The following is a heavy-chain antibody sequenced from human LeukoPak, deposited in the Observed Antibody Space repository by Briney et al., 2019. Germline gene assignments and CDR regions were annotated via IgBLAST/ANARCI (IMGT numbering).Heavy chain of an antibody. V-gene: IGHV3-74*01. CDR1: GFTFSRYW. CDR2: ISADGSVT. CDR3: ARDPHSLDY. J-gene: IGHJ4*02. Sequence: GGSLRLSCADSGFTFSRYWMHWVRQTPGKGLVWVSCISADGSVTRYADSVKGRFTISRDNTKSTLYLQMNSLRADDTAVYYCARDPHSLDYWSQGTRVTVSS.